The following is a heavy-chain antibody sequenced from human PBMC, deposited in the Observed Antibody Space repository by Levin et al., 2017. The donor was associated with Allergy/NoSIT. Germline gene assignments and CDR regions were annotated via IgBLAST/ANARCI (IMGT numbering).Heavy chain of an antibody. J-gene: IGHJ4*02. CDR2: IYYSGNT. CDR1: GGSISSSY. V-gene: IGHV4-59*08. D-gene: IGHD1-14*01. Sequence: SQTLSLTCTVSGGSISSSYWSWIRRPPGKGLEWIGYIYYSGNTNYNPSLKSRVTISVDTSKNQFSLKLSSVTAADTAVYYCARNHYAYDYWGQGTLVTVSS. CDR3: ARNHYAYDY.